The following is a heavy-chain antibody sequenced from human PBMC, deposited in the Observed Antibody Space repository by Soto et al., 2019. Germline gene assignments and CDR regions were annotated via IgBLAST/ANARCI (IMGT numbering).Heavy chain of an antibody. CDR2: IYYSGST. Sequence: SETLSLTCTVSGGSISSSSYYWGWIRQPPGKGLEWIGSIYYSGSTYYNPSLKSRVTISVDTSKNQFSLKLSSVTAADTAVYYCARQEGDILTGYYPLANWFDPWGQGTLVTVSS. CDR3: ARQEGDILTGYYPLANWFDP. V-gene: IGHV4-39*01. D-gene: IGHD3-9*01. J-gene: IGHJ5*02. CDR1: GGSISSSSYY.